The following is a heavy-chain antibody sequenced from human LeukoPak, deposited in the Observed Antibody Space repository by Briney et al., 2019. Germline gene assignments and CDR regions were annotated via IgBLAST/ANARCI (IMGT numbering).Heavy chain of an antibody. D-gene: IGHD6-19*01. CDR3: ARVYSSGFVPSRYYYMDV. V-gene: IGHV3-30*02. CDR1: GFTFSSYG. CDR2: IRYDGSNK. J-gene: IGHJ6*03. Sequence: TGGSLRLSCAASGFTFSSYGMHWVRQAPGKGLEWVAFIRYDGSNKFYADSVKGRFTISRDNAKNSLYLQMNSLRAEDTAVYYCARVYSSGFVPSRYYYMDVWGKGTTVTVSS.